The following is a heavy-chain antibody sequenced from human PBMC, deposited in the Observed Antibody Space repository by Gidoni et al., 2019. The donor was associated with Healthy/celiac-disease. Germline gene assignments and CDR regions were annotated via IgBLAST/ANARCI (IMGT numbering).Heavy chain of an antibody. CDR2: IKSKTDGGTT. V-gene: IGHV3-15*01. CDR1: GFTFSNAW. J-gene: IGHJ3*02. D-gene: IGHD3-9*01. Sequence: EVQLVESGGGLVKPGGSLRLSCAASGFTFSNAWMSWVRQAPGKGLEWVGRIKSKTDGGTTDYAAPVKGRFTISRDDSKNTLYLQMNSLKTEDTAVYYCTTGNYDILTGLDAFDIWGQGTMVTVSS. CDR3: TTGNYDILTGLDAFDI.